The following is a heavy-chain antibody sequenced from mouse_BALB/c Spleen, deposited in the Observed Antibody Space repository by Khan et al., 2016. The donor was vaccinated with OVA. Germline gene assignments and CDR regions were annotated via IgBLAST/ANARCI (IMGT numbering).Heavy chain of an antibody. J-gene: IGHJ2*01. V-gene: IGHV5-17*02. CDR1: GITFSSFG. Sequence: EVELVESGGGLVQPGGSRTLSCAASGITFSSFGMHWVRQAPETGLEWVAYISSGSTTVYYADTVKGRFTISRDNPKNTLFLQITSLRSEDTAMYYGARGGYYGFDYWGQGTTLTVSS. CDR2: ISSGSTTV. CDR3: ARGGYYGFDY. D-gene: IGHD1-1*01.